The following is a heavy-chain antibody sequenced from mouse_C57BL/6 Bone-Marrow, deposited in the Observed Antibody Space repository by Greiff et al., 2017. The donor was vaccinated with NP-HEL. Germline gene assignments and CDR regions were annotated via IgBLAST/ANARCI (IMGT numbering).Heavy chain of an antibody. Sequence: VQLQQSGPELVKPGASVKISCKASGYAFSSSWMNWVKQRPGKGLEWIGRIYPGDGDTNYNGKFKGKATLTADKSSSTAYMQLSSLTSEDSAVYFCARGFITTVVVDYWGQGNTLTVSS. CDR3: ARGFITTVVVDY. D-gene: IGHD1-1*01. CDR2: IYPGDGDT. J-gene: IGHJ2*01. V-gene: IGHV1-82*01. CDR1: GYAFSSSW.